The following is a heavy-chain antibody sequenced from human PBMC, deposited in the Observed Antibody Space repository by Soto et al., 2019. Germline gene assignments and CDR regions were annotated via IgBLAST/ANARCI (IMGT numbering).Heavy chain of an antibody. CDR3: AKGVLH. CDR2: IYYSGST. CDR1: AGSISSYY. V-gene: IGHV4-59*08. Sequence: TLSLTCTVSAGSISSYYWSWVRQPPGKGLEWIGYIYYSGSTNYHPSLKSRVTISVDTSKNHFSLKLSSVTAADTAVYYCAKGVLHWGQGTLVTGSS. J-gene: IGHJ4*01.